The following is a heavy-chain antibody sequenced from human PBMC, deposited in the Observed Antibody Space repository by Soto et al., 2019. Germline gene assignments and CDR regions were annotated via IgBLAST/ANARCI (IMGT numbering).Heavy chain of an antibody. D-gene: IGHD2-8*01. J-gene: IGHJ6*02. CDR1: GGTFSSYA. CDR2: IIPIFGTA. CDR3: ARDRGVCTNGVCYYCGMDV. Sequence: SVKVSCKASGGTFSSYAISWVRQAPGQGLEWMGGIIPIFGTANYAQKFQGRVTITADESTSTAYMELSSLRSEDTAVYYCARDRGVCTNGVCYYCGMDVWGQGTTVTVSS. V-gene: IGHV1-69*13.